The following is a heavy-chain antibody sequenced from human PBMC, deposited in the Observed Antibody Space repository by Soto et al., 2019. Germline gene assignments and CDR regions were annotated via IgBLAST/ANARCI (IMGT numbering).Heavy chain of an antibody. CDR2: ISYDGSNK. J-gene: IGHJ6*02. V-gene: IGHV3-30*03. Sequence: PGGSLRLSCAASGFTFGSYVMHWVRQAPGKGLEWVAVISYDGSNKYYADSVKGRFTISRDNSKNTLYLQMNSLRAEDAAVYYCARDSDWLLLSPGYYYYGMDVWGQGTTVTVSS. D-gene: IGHD3-22*01. CDR1: GFTFGSYV. CDR3: ARDSDWLLLSPGYYYYGMDV.